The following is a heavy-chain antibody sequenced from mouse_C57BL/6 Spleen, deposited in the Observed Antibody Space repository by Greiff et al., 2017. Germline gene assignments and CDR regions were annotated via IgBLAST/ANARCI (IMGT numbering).Heavy chain of an antibody. Sequence: EVKLQESGPGLVKPSQSLSLTCSVTGYSITSGYYWNWIRQFPGNKLEWMGYISYDGSNNYNPSLKNRISITRDTSKNQFFLKLNSVTTEDTATYYCARVCDYGDWYFDVWGTGTTVTVSS. CDR2: ISYDGSN. CDR1: GYSITSGYY. V-gene: IGHV3-6*01. CDR3: ARVCDYGDWYFDV. D-gene: IGHD2-4*01. J-gene: IGHJ1*03.